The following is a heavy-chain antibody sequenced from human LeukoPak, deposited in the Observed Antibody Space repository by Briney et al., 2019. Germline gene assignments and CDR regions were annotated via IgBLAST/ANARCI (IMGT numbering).Heavy chain of an antibody. CDR1: GFTFSSYW. V-gene: IGHV3-30*02. CDR3: AKAADIVLYDY. Sequence: GGSLRLSCAASGFTFSSYWMSWVRQAPGKGLEWVAFIRYDGSNKYYADSVKGRFTISRDNSKNTLYLQMNSLRAEDTAVYYCAKAADIVLYDYWGQGTLVTVSS. J-gene: IGHJ4*02. CDR2: IRYDGSNK. D-gene: IGHD2-8*02.